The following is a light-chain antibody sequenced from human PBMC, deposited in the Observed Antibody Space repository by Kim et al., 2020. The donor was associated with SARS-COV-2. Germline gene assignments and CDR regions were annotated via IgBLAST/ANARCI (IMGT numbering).Light chain of an antibody. J-gene: IGLJ2*01. CDR1: ALPKQY. CDR3: QSADSSGTYVL. CDR2: KDS. V-gene: IGLV3-25*03. Sequence: SYELTQPPSVSVSPGQTARITCSGDALPKQYAYWYQQKPGQAPVLVIYKDSERPSGIPERFSGSSSGTTVTLTISGVQEEDEADYYCQSADSSGTYVLFGGGTQLTVL.